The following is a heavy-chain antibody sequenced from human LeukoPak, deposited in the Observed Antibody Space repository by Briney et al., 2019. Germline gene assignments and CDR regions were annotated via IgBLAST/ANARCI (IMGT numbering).Heavy chain of an antibody. V-gene: IGHV1-3*01. J-gene: IGHJ4*02. Sequence: ASVKVSCKASGYTFTSYAMHWVRQAPGQRLEWMGWINAGNGNTKYSQKSQGRVTITRDTSASTAYMELSSLRSEDTAVYYCARGEAAAGTSSFDYWGQGTLVTVSS. CDR1: GYTFTSYA. D-gene: IGHD6-13*01. CDR3: ARGEAAAGTSSFDY. CDR2: INAGNGNT.